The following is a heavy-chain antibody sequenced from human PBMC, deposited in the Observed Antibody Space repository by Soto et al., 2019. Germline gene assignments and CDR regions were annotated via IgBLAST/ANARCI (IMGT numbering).Heavy chain of an antibody. V-gene: IGHV3-33*01. D-gene: IGHD2-2*01. CDR3: ARDSPGLVPAAMLNY. CDR1: GFTFSSYG. J-gene: IGHJ4*02. Sequence: QVQLVESGGGVVQPGRSLRLSCAASGFTFSSYGMHWVRQAPGKGLEWVAVIWYDGSNKYYADSVKGRFTISRDNYKNPLYLQMNSLRAEDTAVYYCARDSPGLVPAAMLNYWGQGTLVTVSS. CDR2: IWYDGSNK.